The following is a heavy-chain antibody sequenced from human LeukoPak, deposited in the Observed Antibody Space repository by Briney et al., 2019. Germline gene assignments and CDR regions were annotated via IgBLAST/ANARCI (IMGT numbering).Heavy chain of an antibody. D-gene: IGHD3-22*01. J-gene: IGHJ3*02. Sequence: GGSLRLSCAASGFTFSSYWMSWVRQAPGKGLEWVANIKQDGSEKYYVDSVKGRFTISRDNAKNSLYLQMNSLRAEDTAVYYCAREDYYDSSGYYYEDAFDIWGQGTMVTVSS. CDR2: IKQDGSEK. CDR1: GFTFSSYW. V-gene: IGHV3-7*01. CDR3: AREDYYDSSGYYYEDAFDI.